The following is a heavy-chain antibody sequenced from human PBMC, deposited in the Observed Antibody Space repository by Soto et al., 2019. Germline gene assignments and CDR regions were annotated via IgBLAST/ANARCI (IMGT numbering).Heavy chain of an antibody. CDR1: GFTFSSYA. D-gene: IGHD3-3*01. J-gene: IGHJ6*02. CDR3: ARGEGYVLRFLEWSPYYYGMDV. Sequence: GGSLRLSCAASGFTFSSYAMHWVRQAPGKGLEWVAFLSYDGSNKYYADSVKGRFTISRDNSKNTLYLQMNSLRAEDTAVYYCARGEGYVLRFLEWSPYYYGMDVWGQGTTVTVSS. CDR2: LSYDGSNK. V-gene: IGHV3-30-3*01.